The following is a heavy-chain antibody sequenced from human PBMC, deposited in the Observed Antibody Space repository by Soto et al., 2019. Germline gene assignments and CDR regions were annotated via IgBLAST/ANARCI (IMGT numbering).Heavy chain of an antibody. J-gene: IGHJ5*02. CDR2: MNPNSGNT. V-gene: IGHV1-8*01. CDR3: ARERSAAGTGWFDP. Sequence: QVQLVQSGAEVKKSGASVKVSCKASGYTFTSYDINWVRQATGQGLEGMGWMNPNSGNTGYAQKFQGRVTMTRNTSISTAYMELSSLRYEDTAVYYCARERSAAGTGWFDPWGQGTLVTVSS. D-gene: IGHD6-13*01. CDR1: GYTFTSYD.